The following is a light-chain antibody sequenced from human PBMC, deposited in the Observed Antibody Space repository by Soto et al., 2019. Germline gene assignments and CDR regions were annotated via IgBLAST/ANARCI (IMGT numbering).Light chain of an antibody. CDR1: QSFGSN. CDR3: QQYNNWPLT. J-gene: IGKJ4*01. Sequence: EIVLTQSPGTLSLSPGDRATLSCRASQSFGSNLAWYQQKPGQAPRLLLYGTSTRATGIPDRFTGSGSGTEFTLTISSLQSEDFAVYYCQQYNNWPLTFGGGTKVEIK. V-gene: IGKV3-15*01. CDR2: GTS.